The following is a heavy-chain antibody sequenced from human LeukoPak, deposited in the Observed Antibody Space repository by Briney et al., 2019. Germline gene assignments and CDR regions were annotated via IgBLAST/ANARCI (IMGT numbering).Heavy chain of an antibody. J-gene: IGHJ4*02. D-gene: IGHD3-22*01. CDR2: ISVSGGSE. V-gene: IGHV3-23*01. Sequence: GGSLRLSCVVSRLTFNSNAMYWVRHAPGKGLEWVSGISVSGGSEYYADSVKGRFSVSRDNSKHTVYLQMNSLRAEDTAVYFCASHAHDYDSSGYFDSWGQGALVTVSS. CDR1: RLTFNSNA. CDR3: ASHAHDYDSSGYFDS.